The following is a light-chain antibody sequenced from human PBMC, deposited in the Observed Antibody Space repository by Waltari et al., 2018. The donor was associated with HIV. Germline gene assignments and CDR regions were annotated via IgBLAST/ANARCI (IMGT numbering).Light chain of an antibody. J-gene: IGLJ1*01. CDR3: CSFVGSYSYV. CDR1: SGALDCSSF. V-gene: IGLV2-11*01. Sequence: QSALTPPRSVSGSPGQSVTLSCTGSSGALDCSSFVSWYQQHPGEAPKVVIYDVTKRPSGVPDRFSGSRSGNTASLTISGLQAEDEADYFCCSFVGSYSYVFGTGTKVTVL. CDR2: DVT.